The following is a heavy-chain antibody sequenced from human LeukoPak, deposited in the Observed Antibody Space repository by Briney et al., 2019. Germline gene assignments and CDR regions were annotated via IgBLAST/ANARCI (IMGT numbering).Heavy chain of an antibody. J-gene: IGHJ4*02. V-gene: IGHV4-59*01. D-gene: IGHD1-26*01. Sequence: SETLSLTCTVSGGSISSYYWSWIRQPPGKGLEWIGYIYYRGSTNYNPSLKSRVTISVDTSKNQFSLKLSSVTAADTAVYYCAREGSGNTGGFDYWGQGTLVTVSS. CDR2: IYYRGST. CDR1: GGSISSYY. CDR3: AREGSGNTGGFDY.